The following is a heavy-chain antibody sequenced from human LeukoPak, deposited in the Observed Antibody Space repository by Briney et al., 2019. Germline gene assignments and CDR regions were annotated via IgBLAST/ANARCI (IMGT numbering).Heavy chain of an antibody. D-gene: IGHD3-22*01. CDR3: ARDLGMAARIVVVPGIFDY. CDR1: GYTFTSYY. V-gene: IGHV1-46*01. CDR2: INPSGGST. J-gene: IGHJ4*02. Sequence: ASVKVSCKASGYTFTSYYMHRVRQAPGQGLEWMGIINPSGGSTSYAQKFQGRVTMTRDTSTSTVYMELSSLRSEDTAVYYCARDLGMAARIVVVPGIFDYWGQGTLVTVSS.